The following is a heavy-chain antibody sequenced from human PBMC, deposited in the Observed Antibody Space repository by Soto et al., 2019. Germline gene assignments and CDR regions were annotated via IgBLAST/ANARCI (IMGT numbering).Heavy chain of an antibody. Sequence: EVQLVESGGGLIQPGGSLRLSCAASGFTVSSNYMSWVRQAPGKGLEWVSAIYSGGSTYYADSVKGRFTISRDNSQHTLYLKINRLRAEDKDVYYCESSVSSSFRQYYSFGMDVWGQGTTVTVSS. CDR3: ESSVSSSFRQYYSFGMDV. CDR1: GFTVSSNY. J-gene: IGHJ6*02. CDR2: IYSGGST. V-gene: IGHV3-53*01. D-gene: IGHD6-6*01.